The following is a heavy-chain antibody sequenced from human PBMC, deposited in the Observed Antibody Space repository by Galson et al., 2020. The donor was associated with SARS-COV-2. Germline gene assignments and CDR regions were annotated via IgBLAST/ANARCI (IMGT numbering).Heavy chain of an antibody. Sequence: SGPTLVKPTHTLTLTCTFSGFSLSTSGVCVSWIRQPPGKALEWLARIDWDDDKFYSTSLKTRLTISKDTSKNQVVLTMTNMDPVDTATYYCARSPTLTRAYYFDYWGQGTLVAVSS. CDR2: IDWDDDK. CDR3: ARSPTLTRAYYFDY. J-gene: IGHJ4*02. V-gene: IGHV2-70*17. CDR1: GFSLSTSGVC.